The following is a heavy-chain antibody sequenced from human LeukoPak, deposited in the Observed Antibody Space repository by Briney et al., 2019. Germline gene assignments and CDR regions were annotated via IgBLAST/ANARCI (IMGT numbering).Heavy chain of an antibody. D-gene: IGHD6-13*01. CDR1: GYTFTSYD. J-gene: IGHJ6*03. V-gene: IGHV1-8*01. CDR3: ARMGGIAAAGTGYYYYMDV. Sequence: ASVKVSCKASGYTFTSYDINWVRQATGQGLEWMGWMNPNSGNTGYAQKFQGRVTMTRNTSISTAYMELSSLRSEDTAVYYCARMGGIAAAGTGYYYYMDVWGKGTTVTVSS. CDR2: MNPNSGNT.